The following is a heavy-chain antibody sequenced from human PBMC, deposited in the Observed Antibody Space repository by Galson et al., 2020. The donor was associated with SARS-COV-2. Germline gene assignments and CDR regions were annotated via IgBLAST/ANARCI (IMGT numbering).Heavy chain of an antibody. CDR2: INNSGNTI. CDR1: GFNFRSNE. D-gene: IGHD4-17*01. CDR3: ARGQTWTTVTQPQDYGMDA. J-gene: IGHJ6*02. V-gene: IGHV3-48*03. Sequence: GESLKIPCATSGFNFRSNELKWVRQAPGKGLELVSYINNSGNTIYYADSVKGRVTLPRDNAKNSLYLQMDSLRAEDTAVYYCARGQTWTTVTQPQDYGMDAWGQGTTVTVSS.